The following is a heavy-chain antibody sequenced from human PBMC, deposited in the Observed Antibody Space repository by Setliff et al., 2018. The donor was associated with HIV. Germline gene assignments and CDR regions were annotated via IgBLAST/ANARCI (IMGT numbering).Heavy chain of an antibody. J-gene: IGHJ4*02. Sequence: SETLSLTCAVSGYSIRSGYYWGWIRQSPGKGLEWIGTMFRTGTSYYNPSLTRRVTISQDTSKNQFSMELTSLTAEDTAVYYCATVDGTRYLDYWGQGKLVT. CDR3: ATVDGTRYLDY. CDR2: MFRTGTS. D-gene: IGHD1-1*01. V-gene: IGHV4-38-2*01. CDR1: GYSIRSGYY.